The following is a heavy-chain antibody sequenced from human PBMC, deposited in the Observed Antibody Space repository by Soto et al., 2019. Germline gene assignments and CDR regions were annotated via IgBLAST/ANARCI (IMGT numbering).Heavy chain of an antibody. V-gene: IGHV3-30*18. D-gene: IGHD6-19*01. CDR1: GFTFSSYG. J-gene: IGHJ6*02. CDR2: ISYDGSNK. CDR3: AKSYSSGWYWSAYYYYGMDV. Sequence: GGSLRLSCAASGFTFSSYGMNWVRQAPGKGLEWVAVISYDGSNKYYADSVKGRFTISRDNSKNTLYLQMNSLRAEDTAVYYCAKSYSSGWYWSAYYYYGMDVWGQGTTVTVSS.